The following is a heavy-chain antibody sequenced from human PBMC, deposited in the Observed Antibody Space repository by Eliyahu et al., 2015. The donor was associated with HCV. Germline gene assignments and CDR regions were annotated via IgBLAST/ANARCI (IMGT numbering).Heavy chain of an antibody. CDR2: IKQDESEK. D-gene: IGHD1-26*01. Sequence: EVQLVESGGGLVQPGGSLRLSCAASGFPXDTYWMSWVRQAPGKGLEWVANIKQDESEKYYVDSVKGRFTISRDNAKNSMFLQMNSLRAEDTAVYYCARIKYGELRAPHLDCWGQGTLLTVSS. V-gene: IGHV3-7*03. J-gene: IGHJ4*02. CDR3: ARIKYGELRAPHLDC. CDR1: GFPXDTYW.